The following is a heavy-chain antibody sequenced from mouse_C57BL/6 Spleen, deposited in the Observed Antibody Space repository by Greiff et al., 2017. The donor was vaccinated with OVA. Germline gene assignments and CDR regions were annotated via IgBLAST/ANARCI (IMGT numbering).Heavy chain of an antibody. J-gene: IGHJ4*01. Sequence: VQLQQPGAELVMPGASVKLSCKASGYTFTSYWMHWVKQRPGQGLEWIGEIDPSDSYTNYNQKFKGKSTLTVDKSSSTAYMQLSSLTSEDSAVYYCASGYYGRDAMDYWGQRTSVTVSS. CDR2: IDPSDSYT. D-gene: IGHD1-1*01. CDR1: GYTFTSYW. V-gene: IGHV1-69*01. CDR3: ASGYYGRDAMDY.